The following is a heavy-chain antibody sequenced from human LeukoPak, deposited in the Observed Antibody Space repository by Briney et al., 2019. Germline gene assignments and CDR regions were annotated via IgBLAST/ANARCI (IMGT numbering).Heavy chain of an antibody. CDR1: GGSISSSSYY. Sequence: SETLSLTCTVSGGSISSSSYYWGWIRQPPGKGLEWIGSIYYSGSTYYNPSLKSRVTISVDTSKNQFSLKLSSVTAADTAGYYCARWDNWNDDYWGQGTLVTVSS. V-gene: IGHV4-39*01. CDR3: ARWDNWNDDY. CDR2: IYYSGST. J-gene: IGHJ4*02. D-gene: IGHD1-1*01.